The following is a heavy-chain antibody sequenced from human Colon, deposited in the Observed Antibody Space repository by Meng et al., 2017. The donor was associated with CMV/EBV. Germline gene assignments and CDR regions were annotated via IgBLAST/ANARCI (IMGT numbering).Heavy chain of an antibody. CDR2: ISSSSTSI. J-gene: IGHJ6*02. D-gene: IGHD3-3*01. CDR3: ARVSNDIWSGYSPPYYYAMDV. Sequence: GGSLRLSCAASGSSFSNYNLHWVRQAPGKGLEWVSYISSSSTSIYYAASVRGRFTVSRDNAKNSLYLQMNSLRAEDTAVYYCARVSNDIWSGYSPPYYYAMDVWGQGTTVTVSS. CDR1: GSSFSNYN. V-gene: IGHV3-48*04.